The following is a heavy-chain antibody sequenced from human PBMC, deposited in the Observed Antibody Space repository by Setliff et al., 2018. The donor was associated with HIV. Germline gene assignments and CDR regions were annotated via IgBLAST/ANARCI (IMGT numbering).Heavy chain of an antibody. D-gene: IGHD1-26*01. J-gene: IGHJ4*02. V-gene: IGHV1-18*01. CDR1: GYTFTNYG. Sequence: GASVKVSCKPSGYTFTNYGIGWVRQAPGQGLEWMGWISTSGGSTSYAQKFQGRVTITTDESTSTAYMELSSLRSEDTAVYYCARDGGGSQKFDYWGQGTLVTVSS. CDR2: ISTSGGST. CDR3: ARDGGGSQKFDY.